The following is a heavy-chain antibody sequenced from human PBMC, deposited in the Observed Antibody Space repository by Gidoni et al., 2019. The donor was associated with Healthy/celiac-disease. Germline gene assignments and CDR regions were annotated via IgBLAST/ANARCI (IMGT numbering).Heavy chain of an antibody. CDR2: INHSGST. CDR3: ARGFPFPGEMEAFDI. Sequence: SWIRQPPGKGLEWIGEINHSGSTNYNPSLKSRVTISVDTSKNQFSLKLSSVTAADTAVYYCARGFPFPGEMEAFDIWGQGTMVTVSS. D-gene: IGHD7-27*01. J-gene: IGHJ3*02. V-gene: IGHV4-34*01.